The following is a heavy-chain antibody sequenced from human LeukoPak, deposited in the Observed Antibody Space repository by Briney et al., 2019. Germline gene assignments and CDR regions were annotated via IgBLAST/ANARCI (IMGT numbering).Heavy chain of an antibody. D-gene: IGHD3-9*01. V-gene: IGHV3-53*01. J-gene: IGHJ4*02. CDR3: ASNDILTGSY. Sequence: GGSLRLYSAASGFTVSSNYMSWVRPAPGKGLEWVSVIYSDGSTYYADSVKGRFTISRDNSKNTLYLQMNSLRAEDTAVYYCASNDILTGSYWGQGTLVTVSS. CDR1: GFTVSSNY. CDR2: IYSDGST.